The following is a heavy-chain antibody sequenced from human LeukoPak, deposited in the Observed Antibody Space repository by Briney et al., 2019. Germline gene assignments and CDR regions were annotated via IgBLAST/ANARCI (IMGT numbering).Heavy chain of an antibody. CDR3: AQLERRTAFDI. CDR2: AYYSGTT. D-gene: IGHD3-3*01. CDR1: GGSIRSSHLY. V-gene: IGHV4-39*01. J-gene: IGHJ3*02. Sequence: SQTLSLTCTVSGGSIRSSHLYWGWVRQPPGKGLEWIGIAYYSGTTFYNPSLKSRVSISVDTSTNQFSLRLVSVAAADTAIYYCAQLERRTAFDIWGQGTLVTVSS.